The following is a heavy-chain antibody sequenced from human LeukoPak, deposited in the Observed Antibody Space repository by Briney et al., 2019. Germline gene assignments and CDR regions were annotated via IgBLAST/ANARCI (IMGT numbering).Heavy chain of an antibody. Sequence: GASVKVSCKASGYTFTGYYMHWVRRAPGQGLEWMGWINPNSGGTSYAQKFQGRVTMTRDTSISSAYMELSRLRSDDTAVYYCARDGGNSPYYYYGMDVWGQGTTVTVSS. CDR1: GYTFTGYY. V-gene: IGHV1-2*02. CDR2: INPNSGGT. CDR3: ARDGGNSPYYYYGMDV. D-gene: IGHD4-23*01. J-gene: IGHJ6*02.